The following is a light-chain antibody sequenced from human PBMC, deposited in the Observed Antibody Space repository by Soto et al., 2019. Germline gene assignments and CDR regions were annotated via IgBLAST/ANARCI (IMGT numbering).Light chain of an antibody. J-gene: IGKJ1*01. V-gene: IGKV1-39*01. CDR2: DAS. CDR3: QQSFSSVVT. CDR1: QSISSY. Sequence: DTPMTQSPSSLSASVGDRVTITCRASQSISSYLNWYQLKPGKAPKLLIYDASSLQSGVPSRFSGSGSGTDFTLTINSLQPEDFATYYCQQSFSSVVTFGQGTKVEIK.